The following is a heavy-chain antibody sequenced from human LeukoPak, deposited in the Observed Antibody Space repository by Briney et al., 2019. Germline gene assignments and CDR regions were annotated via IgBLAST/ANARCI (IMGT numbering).Heavy chain of an antibody. CDR1: GFTFSRYG. D-gene: IGHD6-19*01. CDR3: ARGRQLGYSSGWYFDY. V-gene: IGHV3-33*01. CDR2: IWYDGSNK. Sequence: GGSLRLSCAASGFTFSRYGMHWVRQAPGKGLEWVAVIWYDGSNKYYADSVKGRYTISRDNSKNTLYLQMNSLRAEDTAVYYCARGRQLGYSSGWYFDYWGQGTLVTVSS. J-gene: IGHJ4*02.